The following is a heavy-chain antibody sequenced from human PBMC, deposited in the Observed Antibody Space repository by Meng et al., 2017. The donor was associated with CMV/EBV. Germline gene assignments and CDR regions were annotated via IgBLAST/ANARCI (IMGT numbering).Heavy chain of an antibody. D-gene: IGHD4-17*01. V-gene: IGHV4-4*07. CDR3: ARGPEVDYGDYVGLDY. CDR2: IYTSGST. CDR1: GGSISSYY. J-gene: IGHJ4*02. Sequence: QVQLPESGPGLVKPSGPLSLTCPVSGGSISSYYWSWIRQPAGKGLEWIGRIYTSGSTNYNPSLKSRVTMSVDTSKNQFSLKLSSVTAADTAVYYCARGPEVDYGDYVGLDYWGQGTLVTVSS.